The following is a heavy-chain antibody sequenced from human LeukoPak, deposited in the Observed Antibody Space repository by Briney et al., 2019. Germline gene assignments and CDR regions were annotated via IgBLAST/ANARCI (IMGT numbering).Heavy chain of an antibody. J-gene: IGHJ5*01. V-gene: IGHV6-1*01. CDR3: ARLVGAAWFDS. D-gene: IGHD1-26*01. Sequence: SQTLSLTCAISGDSVSTNSATWTWLRQSPSRGLEWLGRTYYRSKWNNDYAVSMKSRMTINPDTSKNQFSLQLNSVTPEDTAVYYCARLVGAAWFDSWGQGTLVTVSS. CDR2: TYYRSKWNN. CDR1: GDSVSTNSAT.